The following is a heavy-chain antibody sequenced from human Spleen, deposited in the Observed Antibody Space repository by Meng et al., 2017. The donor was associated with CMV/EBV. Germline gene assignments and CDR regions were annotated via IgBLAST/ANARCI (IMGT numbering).Heavy chain of an antibody. J-gene: IGHJ5*01. Sequence: CAVYGCSFSGYYWSWIRQPPGKGLEWIGEINHSGSTNYNPSLKSRVTISVDTSKNRFSLKLSSVTAADTAMYYCARASRPPDPLFDFWGQGTLVTVSS. CDR3: ARASRPPDPLFDF. CDR1: GCSFSGYY. V-gene: IGHV4-34*09. CDR2: INHSGST.